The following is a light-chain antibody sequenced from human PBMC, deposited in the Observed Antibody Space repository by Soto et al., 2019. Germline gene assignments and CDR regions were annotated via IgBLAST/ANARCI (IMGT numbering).Light chain of an antibody. CDR2: EGS. Sequence: QSALTQPASVSGSPGQSITISCTGTSSDVGSYHLVSWYQQHPGKAPKLMIYEGSKRPSGVSNRFSGSKSGNTASLTISGLQAEDEADYYCCSYAGIYVVFGGGTKLTVL. V-gene: IGLV2-23*01. CDR3: CSYAGIYVV. CDR1: SSDVGSYHL. J-gene: IGLJ2*01.